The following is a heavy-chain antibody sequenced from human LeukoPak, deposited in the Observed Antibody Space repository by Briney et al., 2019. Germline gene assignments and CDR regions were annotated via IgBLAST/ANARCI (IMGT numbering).Heavy chain of an antibody. CDR1: GFTFSSYW. J-gene: IGHJ4*02. V-gene: IGHV3-7*03. CDR2: IKQDGGEK. CDR3: ATSRSFDY. Sequence: GGSLRLSCAASGFTFSSYWMSWVRQAPGKGLEWVANIKQDGGEKYYMDSVKGRLTVSRDNAKNSVYLQMNSLRAEDTAVYYCATSRSFDYWGQGTLVTVSS.